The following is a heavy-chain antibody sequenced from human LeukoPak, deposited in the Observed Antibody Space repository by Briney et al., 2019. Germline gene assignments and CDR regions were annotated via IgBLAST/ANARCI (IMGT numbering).Heavy chain of an antibody. V-gene: IGHV3-7*02. CDR3: SRRTFTNDAFDV. CDR2: ISEDGSDI. D-gene: IGHD2-8*01. CDR1: GFTFSTFS. Sequence: PGGSLRLSCAASGFTFSTFSMNWVRQTPGKGLEWVSDISEDGSDIYYADSVKGRFTISRDNPKRSLYLQMNSLRAEDTAVYYWSRRTFTNDAFDVWGEGTVVTVSS. J-gene: IGHJ3*01.